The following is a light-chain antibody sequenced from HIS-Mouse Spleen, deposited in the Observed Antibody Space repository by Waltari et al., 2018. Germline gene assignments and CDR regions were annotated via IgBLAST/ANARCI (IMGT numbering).Light chain of an antibody. V-gene: IGLV3-10*01. J-gene: IGLJ2*01. CDR3: YSTDSSGNHRV. CDR2: EDS. Sequence: SYELTXPPXXXVSXXQTARIXCSGDALPKNYXXXYQQXSGQAPVLVIYEDSKRPSGIPEXFSGSSXXTXATLTIXGAQVEDEADYYCYSTDSSGNHRVFGGGTKLTVL. CDR1: ALPKNY.